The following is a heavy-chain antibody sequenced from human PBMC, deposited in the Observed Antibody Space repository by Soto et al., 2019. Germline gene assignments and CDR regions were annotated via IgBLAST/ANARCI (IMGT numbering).Heavy chain of an antibody. D-gene: IGHD3-3*01. V-gene: IGHV2-5*02. CDR2: IYWDDDK. J-gene: IGHJ3*02. CDR1: GFSLSTSGVG. Sequence: QITLKESGPTLVKPTQPLTLTCTFSGFSLSTSGVGVGWIRQPPGKALEWLALIYWDDDKRYSPSLKSRLTITKDTSKNQVVLTMTNMDPVDTATYYCAQAYDFWSGYYRGGAFDIWGQGTMVTVSS. CDR3: AQAYDFWSGYYRGGAFDI.